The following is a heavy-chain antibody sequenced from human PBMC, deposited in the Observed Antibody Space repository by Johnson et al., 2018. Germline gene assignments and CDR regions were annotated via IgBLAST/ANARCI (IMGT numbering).Heavy chain of an antibody. V-gene: IGHV3-23*04. J-gene: IGHJ3*01. D-gene: IGHD3-10*01. CDR3: VKGGLISFGNALDV. CDR1: GLRFLDYA. Sequence: VQLVESGGGLVQPGGSLRLSCAASGLRFLDYAMAWVRQGPGKGLEWVSVISTAGTGTYYADSVKGRSTISRASSNGYLQMNSLRAEDTALYYCVKGGLISFGNALDVWGQGTMVSVSS. CDR2: ISTAGTGT.